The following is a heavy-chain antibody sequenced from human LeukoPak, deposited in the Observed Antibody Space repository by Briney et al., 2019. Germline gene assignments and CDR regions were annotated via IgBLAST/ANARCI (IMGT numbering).Heavy chain of an antibody. CDR1: GFTFSSYG. J-gene: IGHJ6*03. D-gene: IGHD2-2*01. V-gene: IGHV3-23*01. CDR3: ARDTSAFLTGYYYMDV. Sequence: GGSLRLSCAASGFTFSSYGMSWVRQAPGKGLEWVSAISGSGGSTYYADSVKGRFTISRDNSKNTLYLQMNSLRAEDTAVYYCARDTSAFLTGYYYMDVWGKGTTVTVSS. CDR2: ISGSGGST.